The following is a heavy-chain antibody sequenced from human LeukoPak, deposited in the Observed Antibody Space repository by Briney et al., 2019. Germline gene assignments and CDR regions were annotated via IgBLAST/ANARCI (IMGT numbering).Heavy chain of an antibody. CDR3: ARTRTGGDYYDSSGYLDY. Sequence: ASVKVSCKASGYTFTGYYMHWVRQAPGQGLEWMGWINPNSGGTNYAQKFQGRVTMTRDTSISTAYMELSRLRSDDTAVYYCARTRTGGDYYDSSGYLDYWGQGTLVTVSS. V-gene: IGHV1-2*02. CDR2: INPNSGGT. CDR1: GYTFTGYY. D-gene: IGHD3-22*01. J-gene: IGHJ4*02.